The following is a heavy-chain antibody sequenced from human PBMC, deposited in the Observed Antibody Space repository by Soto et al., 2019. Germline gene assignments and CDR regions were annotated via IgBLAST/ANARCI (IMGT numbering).Heavy chain of an antibody. CDR2: IYYSGST. V-gene: IGHV4-31*03. Sequence: PSEALSLTCTVSGGSISSGGYYWSWIRQHPGKGLEWIGYIYYSGSTYYNPSLKSRVTISVDTSKNQFSLKLSSVTAADTAVYYCARDHLAYCSGGRCQPGGWFDPWGQGTLVTGSS. CDR3: ARDHLAYCSGGRCQPGGWFDP. CDR1: GGSISSGGYY. D-gene: IGHD2-15*01. J-gene: IGHJ5*02.